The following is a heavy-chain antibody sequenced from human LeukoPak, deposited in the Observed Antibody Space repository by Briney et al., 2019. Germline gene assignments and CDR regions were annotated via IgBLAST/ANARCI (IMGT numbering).Heavy chain of an antibody. CDR3: AKTTGARANSGYDCMDY. CDR1: GYTLTELS. CDR2: FDPEDGET. J-gene: IGHJ4*02. V-gene: IGHV1-24*01. Sequence: ASVKVSCKVSGYTLTELSMHWVRQAPGKGLEWMGGFDPEDGETIYAQKFQGRVTMTEDTSTDTAYMELSSLRSEDTAVYYCAKTTGARANSGYDCMDYWGQGTLVTVSS. D-gene: IGHD5-12*01.